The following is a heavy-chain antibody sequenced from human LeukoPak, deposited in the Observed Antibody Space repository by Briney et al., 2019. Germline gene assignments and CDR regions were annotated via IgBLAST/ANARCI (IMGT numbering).Heavy chain of an antibody. CDR2: IWFDESNK. CDR1: GFDFSRYG. J-gene: IGHJ4*02. Sequence: GRSLRLSCEGSGFDFSRYGMHWVRQAPGKGLEWVAMIWFDESNKYYADSVQGRFTISRDNSKNMMYLQMNSLRVEDTAVYYCAKEAQSSGRYLPEYYFDSWGQGTLVTVSS. V-gene: IGHV3-33*06. D-gene: IGHD3-22*01. CDR3: AKEAQSSGRYLPEYYFDS.